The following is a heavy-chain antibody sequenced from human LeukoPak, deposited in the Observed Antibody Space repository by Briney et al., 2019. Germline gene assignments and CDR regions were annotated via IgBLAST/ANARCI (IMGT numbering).Heavy chain of an antibody. CDR2: IYSGGST. Sequence: HPGGSLRLSCAASGFTVSSNYMSWVRHAPGKGLEWVSVIYSGGSTYYADSVKGRFTISRDNSKNTLYLQMNSLRAEDTAVYYCAKVGDYDFWSVPDYWGQGTLVTVSS. CDR3: AKVGDYDFWSVPDY. D-gene: IGHD3-3*01. CDR1: GFTVSSNY. V-gene: IGHV3-66*01. J-gene: IGHJ4*02.